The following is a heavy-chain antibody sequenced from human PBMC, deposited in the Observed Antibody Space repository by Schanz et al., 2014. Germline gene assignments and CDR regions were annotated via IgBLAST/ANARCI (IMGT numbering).Heavy chain of an antibody. CDR1: GGSISSGGSS. Sequence: QLQLQESGSGLVKPSQTLSLTCGVSGGSISSGGSSWNWIRLPPGKGLEWIGYIYHSGSTYYNPSLKSRVTISVDRSKNQFSLILNSVTAADTAVYYCARSPGDFPGWFDSWGQGTLVTVYS. J-gene: IGHJ5*01. CDR2: IYHSGST. D-gene: IGHD4-17*01. CDR3: ARSPGDFPGWFDS. V-gene: IGHV4-30-2*01.